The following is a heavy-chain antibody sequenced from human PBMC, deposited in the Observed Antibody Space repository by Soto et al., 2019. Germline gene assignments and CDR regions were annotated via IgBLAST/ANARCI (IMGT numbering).Heavy chain of an antibody. CDR2: IIPMLSTT. J-gene: IGHJ4*01. V-gene: IGHV1-69*12. D-gene: IGHD3-10*01. Sequence: QVQLVQSGAEVKKPGSSVRVSCEASGGTFANHAIAWVRQAPGQGLEWMGGIIPMLSTTNYAQKFQGRLTITAGESMTTTYMELSSLRSEDTAMYYGERYYGSGSFGYFWGQGTLVTVSS. CDR3: ERYYGSGSFGYF. CDR1: GGTFANHA.